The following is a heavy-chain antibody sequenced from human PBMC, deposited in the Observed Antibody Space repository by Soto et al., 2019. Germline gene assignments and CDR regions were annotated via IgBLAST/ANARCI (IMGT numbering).Heavy chain of an antibody. CDR1: GFTFDDYA. CDR3: AKDILFAETSYYYGMDV. V-gene: IGHV3-9*01. Sequence: EVQLVESGGGLVQPGRSLRLSCGASGFTFDDYAMHWVRQAPGKGLEWVSGISWNSARIDYAASVKGRFTISRDNPKNSLYLQMNTLISEDTALYYCAKDILFAETSYYYGMDVWGQGTTVTVSS. D-gene: IGHD4-17*01. J-gene: IGHJ6*02. CDR2: ISWNSARI.